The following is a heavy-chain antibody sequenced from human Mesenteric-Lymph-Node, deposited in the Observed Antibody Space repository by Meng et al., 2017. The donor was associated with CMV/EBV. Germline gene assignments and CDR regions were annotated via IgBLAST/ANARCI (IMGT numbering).Heavy chain of an antibody. CDR2: IYTGADS. D-gene: IGHD3-10*01. J-gene: IGHJ6*02. V-gene: IGHV3-53*01. Sequence: GESLKISCAASGFSVSRNYMGWVRQAPGKGLDWVSDIYTGADSYYADSVKGRFTISRDNSINTLFLQMNSLRPDDTAVYYCAKVFRRPFRGWSSAGGDYYGMDVWGQGTTVTVSS. CDR1: GFSVSRNY. CDR3: AKVFRRPFRGWSSAGGDYYGMDV.